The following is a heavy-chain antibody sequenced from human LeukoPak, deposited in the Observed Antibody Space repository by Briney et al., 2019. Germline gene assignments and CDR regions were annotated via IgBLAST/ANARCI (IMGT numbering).Heavy chain of an antibody. CDR1: GGSISNYY. Sequence: PSETLSLTCTVSGGSISNYYWNWIRQPPGKALEWIGFIYSSGSTNYNPSLKSRVTISVDTSKNQFSLKLSSVTDADTAVYHCARGGTRSWRIGYYFDFWGQGTLVTVSS. V-gene: IGHV4-59*01. CDR3: ARGGTRSWRIGYYFDF. J-gene: IGHJ4*02. D-gene: IGHD1-26*01. CDR2: IYSSGST.